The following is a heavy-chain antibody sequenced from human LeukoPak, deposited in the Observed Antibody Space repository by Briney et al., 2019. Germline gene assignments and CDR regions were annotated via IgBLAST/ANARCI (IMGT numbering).Heavy chain of an antibody. V-gene: IGHV5-51*01. CDR2: IDPGDSHA. J-gene: IGHJ4*02. D-gene: IGHD5-18*01. Sequence: GESLKISCKGSGYNFSNYGIGWVRQMPGKGLEWMGLIDPGDSHAIYSPSFQGQVTISADKSISAAYLQWSSLKASDTAIYYCARRYTYGLDYWGQGTLVTVSS. CDR1: GYNFSNYG. CDR3: ARRYTYGLDY.